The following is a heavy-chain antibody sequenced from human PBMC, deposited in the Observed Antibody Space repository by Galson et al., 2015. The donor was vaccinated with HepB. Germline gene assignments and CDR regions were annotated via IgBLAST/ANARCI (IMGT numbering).Heavy chain of an antibody. J-gene: IGHJ6*02. V-gene: IGHV1-58*01. D-gene: IGHD2-2*01. CDR2: IVVGSGNT. Sequence: SVKVSCKASGFTFTSSAVQWVRQARGQRLEWIGWIVVGSGNTNYAQKFQERVTITRDMSTSTAYMELSSLRSEDTAVYYCAAGFREIVVVPAAIFVLAGDYYYYGMDVWGQGTTVTVSS. CDR1: GFTFTSSA. CDR3: AAGFREIVVVPAAIFVLAGDYYYYGMDV.